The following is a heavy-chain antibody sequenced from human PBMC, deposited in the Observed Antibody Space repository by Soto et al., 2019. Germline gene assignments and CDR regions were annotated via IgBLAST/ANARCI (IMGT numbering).Heavy chain of an antibody. V-gene: IGHV3-30*18. J-gene: IGHJ6*02. CDR1: GFTFSSYG. CDR3: AKDTCSSTSCYVPHGMDV. CDR2: ISYDGSNK. D-gene: IGHD2-2*01. Sequence: PGVSLRLSCAASGFTFSSYGMHWVRQAPGKGLEWVAVISYDGSNKYYADSVKGRFTISRDNSKNTLYLQMNSLRAEDTAVYYCAKDTCSSTSCYVPHGMDVWGQGTTVTVSS.